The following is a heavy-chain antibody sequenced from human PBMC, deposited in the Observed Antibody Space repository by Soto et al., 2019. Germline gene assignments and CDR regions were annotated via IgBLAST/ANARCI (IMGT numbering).Heavy chain of an antibody. J-gene: IGHJ4*02. CDR1: GGSISSYY. V-gene: IGHV4-59*08. Sequence: QVQLQESGPGLVKPSETVSLTCTVSGGSISSYYWCWIRQPPGKGLEWIGYIHYSGSTKYNPSLKSRVTISVDPSKNQFSLKLSSVTAADTAVYYCARRLVRGVIDYWGQGTLVTVSS. CDR3: ARRLVRGVIDY. CDR2: IHYSGST. D-gene: IGHD3-10*01.